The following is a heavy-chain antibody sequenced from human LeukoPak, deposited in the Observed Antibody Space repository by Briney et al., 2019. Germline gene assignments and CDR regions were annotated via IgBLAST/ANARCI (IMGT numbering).Heavy chain of an antibody. CDR2: ISSSSSTI. Sequence: QTGGSLRLSCAASGFTFSTYAMSWVRQAPGKGLKWVSYISSSSSTIYYADSVKGRFTISRDNAKNSLYLQMNSLRAEDTAVYYCARETYGGNSYYYYYGMDVWGQGTTVTVSS. CDR1: GFTFSTYA. D-gene: IGHD4-23*01. CDR3: ARETYGGNSYYYYYGMDV. V-gene: IGHV3-48*04. J-gene: IGHJ6*02.